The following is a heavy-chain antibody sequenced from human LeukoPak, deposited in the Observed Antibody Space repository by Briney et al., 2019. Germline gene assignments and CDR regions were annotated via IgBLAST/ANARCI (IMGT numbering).Heavy chain of an antibody. V-gene: IGHV5-51*01. CDR2: IYPGDSDT. Sequence: GESLKISCKGSGYSFTSYWIGWVRQMPGEGLEWMGIIYPGDSDTRYSPSFQGQVTISADKSISTAYLQWSSLKASDTAMYYCARSYYDFWSGYQYYFDYWGQGTLVTVSS. J-gene: IGHJ4*02. CDR3: ARSYYDFWSGYQYYFDY. CDR1: GYSFTSYW. D-gene: IGHD3-3*01.